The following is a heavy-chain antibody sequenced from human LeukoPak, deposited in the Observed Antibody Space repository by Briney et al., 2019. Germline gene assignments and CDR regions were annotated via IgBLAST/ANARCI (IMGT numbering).Heavy chain of an antibody. CDR1: GFRFSNYA. Sequence: GGSLRLSCAASGFRFSNYALTWVRQVPGKGLEWVLTISGSGGNTYYADSVKGRFTISRDNSKNTLFLQMNSLRAEDTAMFYCAHLTRGYSDSDYGSWGQGTLVTVSS. V-gene: IGHV3-23*01. CDR2: ISGSGGNT. CDR3: AHLTRGYSDSDYGS. J-gene: IGHJ5*02. D-gene: IGHD5-12*01.